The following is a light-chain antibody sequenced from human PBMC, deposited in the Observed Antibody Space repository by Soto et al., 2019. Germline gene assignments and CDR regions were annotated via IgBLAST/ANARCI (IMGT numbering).Light chain of an antibody. J-gene: IGLJ2*01. CDR3: AVWDASLNGVV. V-gene: IGLV2-14*01. Sequence: QSALTQPASVSGSLGQSITISCTGTSSDVGGYNYVSWYQQHPGKVPKLMIYEVKNRPSGVSNRFSGSKSANTASLTISGLQADDEADYYCAVWDASLNGVVFGGGTQLTVL. CDR2: EVK. CDR1: SSDVGGYNY.